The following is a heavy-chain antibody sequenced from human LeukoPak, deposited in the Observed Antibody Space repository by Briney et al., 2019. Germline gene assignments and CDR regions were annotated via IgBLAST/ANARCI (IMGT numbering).Heavy chain of an antibody. CDR3: TRVDTAMASWY. D-gene: IGHD5-18*01. CDR2: IRSKAYGGTT. V-gene: IGHV3-49*03. CDR1: GFTFGDYA. Sequence: GGSLRLSCTASGFTFGDYAMSWFRQAPGKGLEWVGFIRSKAYGGTTEYAASVKGRFTISRDDSKSIAYLQMNSLKTEDTAVYYCTRVDTAMASWYWGQGTLVTVSS. J-gene: IGHJ4*02.